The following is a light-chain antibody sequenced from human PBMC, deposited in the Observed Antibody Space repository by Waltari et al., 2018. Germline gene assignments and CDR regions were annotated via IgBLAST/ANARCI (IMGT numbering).Light chain of an antibody. CDR3: CTYVGRTTFHVT. CDR1: ISDVGTYNL. CDR2: EDN. Sequence: QSALTQPASVSGSPGQSITISCTGTISDVGTYNLVSWYQQHPGKAPQLIIYEDNKRPSGGSDRHAGSKSGNTASLTISGLQAEDEADYSCCTYVGRTTFHVTFGGGTKLTAL. J-gene: IGLJ2*01. V-gene: IGLV2-23*02.